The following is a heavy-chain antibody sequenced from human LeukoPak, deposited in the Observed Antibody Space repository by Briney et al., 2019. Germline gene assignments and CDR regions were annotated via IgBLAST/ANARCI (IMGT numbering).Heavy chain of an antibody. CDR3: ASEVVTSIEYFQH. V-gene: IGHV4-59*01. CDR2: IYYSGST. D-gene: IGHD2-21*02. Sequence: SETLSLTCTVSGASITSYYWSWIRQPPGKALEWIGYIYYSGSTNYNPSLKSRVTISVDTSKNQFSPKLRSVTAADTAVYYCASEVVTSIEYFQHWGQGTLVTVSS. J-gene: IGHJ1*01. CDR1: GASITSYY.